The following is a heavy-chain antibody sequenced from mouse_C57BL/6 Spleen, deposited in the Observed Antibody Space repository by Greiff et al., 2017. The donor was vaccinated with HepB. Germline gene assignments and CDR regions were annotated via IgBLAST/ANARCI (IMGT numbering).Heavy chain of an antibody. CDR2: INPNNGGT. CDR1: GYTFTDYY. J-gene: IGHJ3*01. Sequence: EVQLQQSGPELVKPGASVKISCKASGYTFTDYYMNWVKQSHGKSLEWIGDINPNNGGTSYNQKFKGKATLTVDKSSSTAYMELRSLTSEDSAVYYCASDPVVAPGFAYWGQGTLVTVSA. CDR3: ASDPVVAPGFAY. D-gene: IGHD1-1*01. V-gene: IGHV1-26*01.